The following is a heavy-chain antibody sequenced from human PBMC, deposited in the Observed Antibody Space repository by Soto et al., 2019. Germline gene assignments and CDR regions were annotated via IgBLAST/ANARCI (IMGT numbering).Heavy chain of an antibody. Sequence: SETLSLTCTVSGGSISSGDYYWSWIRQPPGKGLEWIGYIYYSGSTYYNPSLKIRVTISVDTSKNQFSLKLSSVTAADSAVYYCARGFRGGFGSYYFDYWGQGTLVTVSS. CDR3: ARGFRGGFGSYYFDY. CDR1: GGSISSGDYY. J-gene: IGHJ4*02. D-gene: IGHD3-16*01. CDR2: IYYSGST. V-gene: IGHV4-30-4*01.